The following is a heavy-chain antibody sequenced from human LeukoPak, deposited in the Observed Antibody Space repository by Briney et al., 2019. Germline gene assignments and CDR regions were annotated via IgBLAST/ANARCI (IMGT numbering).Heavy chain of an antibody. V-gene: IGHV3-23*01. CDR1: GFTFSSYA. Sequence: PGGSLRLSCAASGFTFSSYAMNWVRQAPGKGLEWVSAISGSGGNTYYADSVKGRFTISRDNSKNTLYLQMNSLRAEDTAVYYCAREKAYYDSSGYYSLFDYWGQGTLVTVSS. CDR3: AREKAYYDSSGYYSLFDY. J-gene: IGHJ4*02. CDR2: ISGSGGNT. D-gene: IGHD3-22*01.